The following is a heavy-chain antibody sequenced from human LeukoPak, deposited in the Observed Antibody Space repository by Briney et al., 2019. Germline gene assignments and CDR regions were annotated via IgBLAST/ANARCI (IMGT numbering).Heavy chain of an antibody. CDR1: GFTFDDYG. Sequence: GGSLRLSCTASGFTFDDYGMTWVRQPPGKGLEWVSSISSSSSYIYYADSVKGRFTISRDNAKNSLYLQMNSLRAEDTAVYYCARDLEAWIQTNWFDPWGQGTLVTVSS. J-gene: IGHJ5*02. CDR3: ARDLEAWIQTNWFDP. D-gene: IGHD5-18*01. V-gene: IGHV3-21*01. CDR2: ISSSSSYI.